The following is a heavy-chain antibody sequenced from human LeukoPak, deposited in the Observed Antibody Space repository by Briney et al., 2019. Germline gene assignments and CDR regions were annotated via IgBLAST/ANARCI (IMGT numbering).Heavy chain of an antibody. CDR2: IYYSEST. J-gene: IGHJ4*02. CDR1: GGSISSYY. D-gene: IGHD6-6*01. CDR3: ARALAPSIAARPGDY. Sequence: PSETLSLTCTVSGGSISSYYWGWIRQPPGKGLKWIGSIYYSESTYYNPSLKSRVTISVDTSKNQFSLKLSSVTAADTAVYYCARALAPSIAARPGDYWGQGTLVTVSS. V-gene: IGHV4-39*01.